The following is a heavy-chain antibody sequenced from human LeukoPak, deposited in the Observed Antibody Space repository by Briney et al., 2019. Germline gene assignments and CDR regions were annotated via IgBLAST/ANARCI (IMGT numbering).Heavy chain of an antibody. D-gene: IGHD4/OR15-4a*01. CDR1: GFTFSSYG. V-gene: IGHV3-30*02. CDR2: IRYDGSNK. Sequence: PGGSLRLSCAASGFTFSSYGMHWVRQAPGKGLGWVAFIRYDGSNKYYADSVKGRFTISRDNSKNTLYLQMNSLRSDDTAVYYCARGSAMVLWGQGTLVTVSS. J-gene: IGHJ4*02. CDR3: ARGSAMVL.